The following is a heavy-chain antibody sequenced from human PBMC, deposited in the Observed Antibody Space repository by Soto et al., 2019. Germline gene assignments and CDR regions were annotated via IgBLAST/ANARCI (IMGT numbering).Heavy chain of an antibody. Sequence: GGSLRLSCAASGFTFSSYSMNWVRQAPGKGLEWVSSISSSSSYICYADSVKGRFTISRDNAKNSLYLQMNSLRAEDTAVYYCARGRVSSGWLDDAFDIWGQGTMVTVSS. J-gene: IGHJ3*02. D-gene: IGHD6-19*01. CDR2: ISSSSSYI. CDR3: ARGRVSSGWLDDAFDI. V-gene: IGHV3-21*01. CDR1: GFTFSSYS.